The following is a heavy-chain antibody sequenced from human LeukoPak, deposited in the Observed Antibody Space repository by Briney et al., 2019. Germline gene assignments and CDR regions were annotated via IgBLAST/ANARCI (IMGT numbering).Heavy chain of an antibody. CDR3: AKDYLGYGDYGWDY. Sequence: SGGSLRLSCAASGFTFSRYAMSWVRQAPGQGLEWVSAISGSGGSTYYADSVKGRFTISRDNSKNTLYLQMNSLRAEDTAVYYCAKDYLGYGDYGWDYWGQGALVTVSS. D-gene: IGHD4-17*01. V-gene: IGHV3-23*01. J-gene: IGHJ4*02. CDR2: ISGSGGST. CDR1: GFTFSRYA.